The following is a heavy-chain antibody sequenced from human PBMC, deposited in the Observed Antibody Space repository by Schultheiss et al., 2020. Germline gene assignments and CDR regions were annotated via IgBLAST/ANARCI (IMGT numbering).Heavy chain of an antibody. V-gene: IGHV4-59*01. CDR2: INHSGST. J-gene: IGHJ4*02. Sequence: SETLSLTCTVSGGSISSYYWSWIRQPPGKGLEWIGEINHSGSTNYNPSLKTRLTISVDRSNNQFSLKLSSVTAADTAVYYCARYLQQWLGTGTYYFDYWGQGTLVTVSS. CDR1: GGSISSYY. D-gene: IGHD6-19*01. CDR3: ARYLQQWLGTGTYYFDY.